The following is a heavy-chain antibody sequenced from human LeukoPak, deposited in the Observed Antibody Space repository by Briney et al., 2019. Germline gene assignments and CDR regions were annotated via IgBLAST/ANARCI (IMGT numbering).Heavy chain of an antibody. CDR3: ARLGGVGAPFDY. J-gene: IGHJ4*02. D-gene: IGHD3-16*01. CDR2: ISSSSSHI. Sequence: PGGSLRLSCAASGFTFSSYSMNWVRQAPGKGLEWVSSISSSSSHIYYADSVKGRFTISRDNAKNSLYLQMNSLRAEDTAVYYCARLGGVGAPFDYWGQGTLVTVSS. CDR1: GFTFSSYS. V-gene: IGHV3-21*01.